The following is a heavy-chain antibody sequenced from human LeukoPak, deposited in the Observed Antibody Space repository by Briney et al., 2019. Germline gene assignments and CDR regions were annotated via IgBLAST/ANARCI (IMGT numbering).Heavy chain of an antibody. V-gene: IGHV3-15*01. Sequence: GGSLRLSCAASGFTFSNAWMNWVRQAPGKGLEWVGRIKSKKDGGTTDYAAPVKGRFTISRDDSKNTLYLQVNTLKTEDTAPYYCTTVFYGFWGQGTLVTVSS. CDR1: GFTFSNAW. CDR2: IKSKKDGGTT. J-gene: IGHJ4*02. D-gene: IGHD2/OR15-2a*01. CDR3: TTVFYGF.